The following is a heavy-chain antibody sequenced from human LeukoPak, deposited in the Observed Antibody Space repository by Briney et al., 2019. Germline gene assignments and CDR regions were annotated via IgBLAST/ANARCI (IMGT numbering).Heavy chain of an antibody. Sequence: SVKVSCKASGGTFSSYAISWVRQTPGQGLEWMGGIIPIFGTANYAQKFQGRVTITADESTSTAYMELSSLRSEDTAVYYCARAVEPSYYYYYMDVWGKGTTVTISS. CDR3: ARAVEPSYYYYYMDV. CDR1: GGTFSSYA. CDR2: IIPIFGTA. V-gene: IGHV1-69*13. J-gene: IGHJ6*03. D-gene: IGHD1-1*01.